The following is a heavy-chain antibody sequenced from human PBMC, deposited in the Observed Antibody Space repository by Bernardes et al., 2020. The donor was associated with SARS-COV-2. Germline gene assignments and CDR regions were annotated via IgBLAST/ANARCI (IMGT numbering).Heavy chain of an antibody. V-gene: IGHV3-21*01. Sequence: GGSLRLSCAASGFTFSSYSMNWVRQAPGKGLEWVSSISSSSSYIYYADSVKGRFTISRDNAKNSLYLQMNSLRAEDTAVYYCAPHSHYYYYYGMDVWGQGTTVTGSS. J-gene: IGHJ6*02. CDR1: GFTFSSYS. CDR3: APHSHYYYYYGMDV. CDR2: ISSSSSYI.